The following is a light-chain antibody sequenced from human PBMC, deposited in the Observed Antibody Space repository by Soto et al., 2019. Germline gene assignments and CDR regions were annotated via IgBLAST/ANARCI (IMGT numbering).Light chain of an antibody. Sequence: QSVVTQPPSASATPGQRVTISCSGSSSNVGGNIVSWYQQLPGTAPKLLIYRNNQRPSGLPDRFSGSKSGTSAFLAISGLQSEDEADYYCAAWDDSLNAVVFGGGTKVTVL. V-gene: IGLV1-44*01. CDR1: SSNVGGNI. J-gene: IGLJ2*01. CDR2: RNN. CDR3: AAWDDSLNAVV.